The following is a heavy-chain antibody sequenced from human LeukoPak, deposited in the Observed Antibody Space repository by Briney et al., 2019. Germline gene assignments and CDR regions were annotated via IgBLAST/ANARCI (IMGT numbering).Heavy chain of an antibody. CDR1: EITFSSYW. D-gene: IGHD6-19*01. CDR3: ATSQTTSGRYGNAFDI. V-gene: IGHV3-7*01. Sequence: GGSLRLSCTSSEITFSSYWMSWVRQPPGKGLEWVANIKQDGSVKYYVDSLKGRFTISRDNAKNSLYLQMNSLRVEDTAVYYCATSQTTSGRYGNAFDIWGQGTMVTVSS. CDR2: IKQDGSVK. J-gene: IGHJ3*02.